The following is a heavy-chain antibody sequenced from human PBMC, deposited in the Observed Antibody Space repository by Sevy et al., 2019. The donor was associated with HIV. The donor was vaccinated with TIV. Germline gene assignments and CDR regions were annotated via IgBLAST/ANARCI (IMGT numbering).Heavy chain of an antibody. CDR2: ISSSSSTI. CDR1: GFTFSSYS. V-gene: IGHV3-48*01. CDR3: ARDCNSATCLWGLDV. D-gene: IGHD1-26*01. J-gene: IGHJ6*02. Sequence: GGSLRLSCAASGFTFSSYSMNWVRQAPGKGLEWVSYISSSSSTIYYADSVKGRFTISRDNAKNSLYLQMNSLRAEDTAVYYCARDCNSATCLWGLDVWGLGTTVTVSS.